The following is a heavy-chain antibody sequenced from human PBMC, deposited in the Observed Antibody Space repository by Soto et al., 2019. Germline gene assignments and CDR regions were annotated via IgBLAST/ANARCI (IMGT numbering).Heavy chain of an antibody. Sequence: ASVKVSCKASGYTFTSYAMHWVRQAPGQRLEWMGWINAGNGNTKYSQKFQGRVTITRDTSASTAYMELSSLRSEDTAVYYCARVSLSTIFGVVISTHGMDVWGQGTTVTVSS. CDR1: GYTFTSYA. J-gene: IGHJ6*02. CDR3: ARVSLSTIFGVVISTHGMDV. CDR2: INAGNGNT. D-gene: IGHD3-3*01. V-gene: IGHV1-3*01.